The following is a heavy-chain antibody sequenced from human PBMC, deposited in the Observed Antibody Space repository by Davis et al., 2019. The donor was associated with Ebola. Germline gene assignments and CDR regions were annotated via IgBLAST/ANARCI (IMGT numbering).Heavy chain of an antibody. Sequence: AASVKVSCKTSGYTLTSYYMHWVRQAPGQGLEGMGIIDPRSGNTNYAQKFQGRVTMTRDTSPNTVYMELSSLTSDDTAVYYCARRGSSSNRCDYWGQGNLVTVSS. J-gene: IGHJ4*02. V-gene: IGHV1-46*01. CDR2: IDPRSGNT. D-gene: IGHD6-6*01. CDR1: GYTLTSYY. CDR3: ARRGSSSNRCDY.